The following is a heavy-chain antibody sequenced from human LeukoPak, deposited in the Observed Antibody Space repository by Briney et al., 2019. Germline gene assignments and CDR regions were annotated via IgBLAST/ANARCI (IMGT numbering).Heavy chain of an antibody. D-gene: IGHD1-7*01. J-gene: IGHJ4*02. CDR3: ATGTTGFFDY. Sequence: ASVTVSCKASDYTFTGSYIHWLRQAPGQGPEWMGWINPNSGGTNYAQKFQGRVTMTRDTSINTANMELNSLTSDDTAVYYCATGTTGFFDYWDQGTLVTVSS. CDR2: INPNSGGT. V-gene: IGHV1-2*02. CDR1: DYTFTGSY.